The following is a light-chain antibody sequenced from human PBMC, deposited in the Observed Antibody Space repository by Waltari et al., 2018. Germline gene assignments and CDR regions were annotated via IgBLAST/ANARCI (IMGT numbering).Light chain of an antibody. CDR1: PSTSANNP. V-gene: IGLV1-44*01. Sequence: QSVLTQPPSVSGTPGQRVTISCSGSPSTSANNPVNWYQQFPGTAPKVLIYDDNQRPWGVPDRFSVSKSGPSASLVISGLQSDDEADYYCAARDDSLNVWVFGGGTKVTVL. CDR3: AARDDSLNVWV. CDR2: DDN. J-gene: IGLJ3*02.